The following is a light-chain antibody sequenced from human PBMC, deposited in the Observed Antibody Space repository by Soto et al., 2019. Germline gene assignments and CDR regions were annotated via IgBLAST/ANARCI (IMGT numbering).Light chain of an antibody. CDR2: DAS. J-gene: IGKJ1*01. CDR1: QSISSN. Sequence: EIVMTQSPATLSVSPGERATLSCRASQSISSNLAWYQQKPGQAPRLLIYDASNRATGIPARFSGSGSGTEFTLTISSLQSEDFAVYYCQQYHKWPPWTFGQGTKVEIK. CDR3: QQYHKWPPWT. V-gene: IGKV3-15*01.